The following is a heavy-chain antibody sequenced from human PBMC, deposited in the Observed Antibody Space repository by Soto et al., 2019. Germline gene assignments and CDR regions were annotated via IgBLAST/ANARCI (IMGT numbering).Heavy chain of an antibody. V-gene: IGHV3-30-3*01. D-gene: IGHD4-17*01. CDR2: ISYDGSNK. CDR3: HGDYPIFDY. Sequence: QVQLVESGGGVVQPGRSLRLSCAASGFTFSSYAMHWVRQAPGKGLEWVAVISYDGSNKYYADSVKGRFTISRDNSKNTLYLQMNSLRADDTAVYYCHGDYPIFDYWGQGTLVTVSS. J-gene: IGHJ4*02. CDR1: GFTFSSYA.